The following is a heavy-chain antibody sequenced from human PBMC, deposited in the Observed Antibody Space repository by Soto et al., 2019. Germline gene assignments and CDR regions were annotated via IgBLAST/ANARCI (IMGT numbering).Heavy chain of an antibody. V-gene: IGHV3-7*04. CDR2: IKKDGSEE. CDR1: GFTFSNYW. J-gene: IGHJ4*02. CDR3: ATDYSTSWYFPFDY. D-gene: IGHD6-13*01. Sequence: EVQLVESGGGLVQPGGSLRLTCAASGFTFSNYWMSWVRQAPGKGLEWVANIKKDGSEEYYVDSVKGRFTISRDNAKTSLYLQMNSLRAEDTAIYYCATDYSTSWYFPFDYWGQGTLVTVSS.